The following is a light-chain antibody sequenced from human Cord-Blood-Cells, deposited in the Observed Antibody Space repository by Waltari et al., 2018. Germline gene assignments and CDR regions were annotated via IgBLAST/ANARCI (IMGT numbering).Light chain of an antibody. CDR1: SSHIGTKT. Sequence: QSALTQPPSASGTPGQRVTSPCSASSSHIGTKTVIWYQQLPGTAPKRLIHSNNHRPYGVPDRFSGSKSGTSASLAISGLQSEDEADYYCAAWDDSLNGWVFGGGTKLTVL. V-gene: IGLV1-44*01. CDR2: SNN. CDR3: AAWDDSLNGWV. J-gene: IGLJ3*02.